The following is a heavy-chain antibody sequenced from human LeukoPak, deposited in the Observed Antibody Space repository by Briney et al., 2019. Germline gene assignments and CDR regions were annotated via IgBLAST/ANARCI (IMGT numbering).Heavy chain of an antibody. CDR2: IASDGSST. J-gene: IGHJ4*02. V-gene: IGHV3-74*01. D-gene: IGHD1-26*01. CDR1: GFTFSSYW. Sequence: GGSLRLSCAASGFTFSSYWMNWVRQAPGKGLVWVSRIASDGSSTTYADSVKGRFSISRDNAKNSLYLQMNSLRAEDTAVYYCARDYPPGGSYPIDYWGQGTLVTVSS. CDR3: ARDYPPGGSYPIDY.